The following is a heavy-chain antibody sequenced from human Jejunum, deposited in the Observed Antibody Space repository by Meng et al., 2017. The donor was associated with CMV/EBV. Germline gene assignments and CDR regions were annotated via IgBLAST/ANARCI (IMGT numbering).Heavy chain of an antibody. D-gene: IGHD5-12*01. Sequence: SGFTFSIYGMHWVRPAPGKGLEWVAFIPYVGSNAFYADSVKGRFTISRDNSKNTLYLQMNSLRSEDTAVYYCATGGKWLRSSFDYWGQGTLVTVSS. CDR1: GFTFSIYG. CDR2: IPYVGSNA. J-gene: IGHJ4*02. CDR3: ATGGKWLRSSFDY. V-gene: IGHV3-30*03.